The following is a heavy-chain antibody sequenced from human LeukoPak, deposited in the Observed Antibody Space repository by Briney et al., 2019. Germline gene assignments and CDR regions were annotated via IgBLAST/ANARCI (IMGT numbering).Heavy chain of an antibody. Sequence: ASVKVSCKASGYTFTGYYMHWVRQAPGQGLEWMRWINPNSGGTNYAQKFQGRVTMTRDTSISTAYMELSSLRSDDTAVYYCARGSLTFATYDSSGYYCNYWGQGTLVTVSS. V-gene: IGHV1-2*02. CDR2: INPNSGGT. D-gene: IGHD3-22*01. CDR1: GYTFTGYY. CDR3: ARGSLTFATYDSSGYYCNY. J-gene: IGHJ4*02.